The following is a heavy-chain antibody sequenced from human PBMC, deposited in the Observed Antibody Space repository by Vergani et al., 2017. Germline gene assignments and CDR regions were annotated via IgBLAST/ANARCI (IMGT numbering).Heavy chain of an antibody. Sequence: QVQLVQSGAAVKKPGASVTVSCKASGYNFTSFDLNWVRRATGQGLEWMGWMNPKSGNTAYAQKFQGRVTMTRDTSISTAYMGLSRLRSYDTAVYYCARAEHWQNWFDPWGQGTLVTVSS. V-gene: IGHV1-8*01. CDR3: ARAEHWQNWFDP. CDR1: GYNFTSFD. CDR2: MNPKSGNT. J-gene: IGHJ5*02. D-gene: IGHD3-3*02.